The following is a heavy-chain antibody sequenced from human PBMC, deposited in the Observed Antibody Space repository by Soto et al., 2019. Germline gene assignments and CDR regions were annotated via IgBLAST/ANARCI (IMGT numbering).Heavy chain of an antibody. J-gene: IGHJ3*02. CDR3: ARDNIAAAGNDAFDI. D-gene: IGHD6-13*01. Sequence: GASVKVSCKASGYTFTSYGISGVRQAPGQGLEWMGWISAYNGNTNYAQKLQGRVTMTTDTSTSTAYMELRSLRSDDTAVYYCARDNIAAAGNDAFDIWGQGTMVTVSS. V-gene: IGHV1-18*01. CDR2: ISAYNGNT. CDR1: GYTFTSYG.